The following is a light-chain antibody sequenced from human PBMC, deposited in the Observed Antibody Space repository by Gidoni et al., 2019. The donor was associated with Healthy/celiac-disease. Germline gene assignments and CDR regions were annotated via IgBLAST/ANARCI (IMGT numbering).Light chain of an antibody. Sequence: QSALTQPASVSGSPGQSITISCTGTSSDVGGYNYVSWYQQPPGKAPKLMIYEVSNRPSGVSNRVSGSKSGNTASLTISGLQAEDEADYYCSSYTSSSRVFGGGTKLTVL. V-gene: IGLV2-14*01. CDR3: SSYTSSSRV. CDR2: EVS. CDR1: SSDVGGYNY. J-gene: IGLJ3*02.